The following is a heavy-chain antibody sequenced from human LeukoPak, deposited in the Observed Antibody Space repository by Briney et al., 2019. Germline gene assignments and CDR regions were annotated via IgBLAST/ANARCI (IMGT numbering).Heavy chain of an antibody. J-gene: IGHJ4*02. CDR2: MNPNSGNT. V-gene: IGHV1-8*01. Sequence: GASVKVSCKASGYTFTSYDINWVRQATGQGLEWMGCMNPNSGNTGYAQKFQGRVTMTRNTSISTAYMELSSLRSEDTAVYYCARGNRPLRGFLFDYFPVGSDYWGQGTLVTVSS. CDR1: GYTFTSYD. D-gene: IGHD3-9*01. CDR3: ARGNRPLRGFLFDYFPVGSDY.